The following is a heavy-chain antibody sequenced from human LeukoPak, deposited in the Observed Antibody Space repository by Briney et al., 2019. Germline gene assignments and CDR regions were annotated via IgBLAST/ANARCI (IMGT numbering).Heavy chain of an antibody. Sequence: GGSLRLSCAASGFTFSSYWMHWVRQAPGKGLVWVSRINSDGSSTSYADSVKGRFTISRDNAKNTLYLQMNSLRAEDTAVYYCARDSSGWVPYYYYYMDVWGKGTTVTVSS. J-gene: IGHJ6*03. CDR2: INSDGSST. D-gene: IGHD6-19*01. CDR1: GFTFSSYW. V-gene: IGHV3-74*01. CDR3: ARDSSGWVPYYYYYMDV.